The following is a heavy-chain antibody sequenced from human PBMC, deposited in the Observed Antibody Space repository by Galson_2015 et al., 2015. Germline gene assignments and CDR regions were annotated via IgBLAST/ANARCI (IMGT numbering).Heavy chain of an antibody. CDR3: ARIPIAVAGSWMYYFDY. Sequence: SLTCTVSGVSISNHHWNWIRQSPGKGLEWIGYIYKPGSTNYNPSLKSRVTMSLDTSKNQFYLKLTSVTAADTAVYYCARIPIAVAGSWMYYFDYWGQGTLVSVSS. CDR2: IYKPGST. CDR1: GVSISNHH. V-gene: IGHV4-59*11. J-gene: IGHJ4*02. D-gene: IGHD6-19*01.